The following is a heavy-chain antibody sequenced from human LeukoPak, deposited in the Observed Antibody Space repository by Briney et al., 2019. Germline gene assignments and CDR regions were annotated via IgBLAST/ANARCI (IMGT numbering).Heavy chain of an antibody. CDR2: MWCKACGGTT. J-gene: IGHJ4*02. CDR1: GFTFGDYA. Sequence: GGSQRLSCTASGFTFGDYAMSWVRQAPGKGLEWVGFMWCKACGGTTEYAASVKGRFTISRDDSKSIAYLQMNSLKTEDTAVYYCTRDRGVLLYCGGDCYLDYWGQGTLVTPSS. V-gene: IGHV3-49*04. D-gene: IGHD2-21*02. CDR3: TRDRGVLLYCGGDCYLDY.